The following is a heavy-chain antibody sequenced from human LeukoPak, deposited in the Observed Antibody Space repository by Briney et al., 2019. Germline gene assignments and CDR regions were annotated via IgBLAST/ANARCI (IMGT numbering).Heavy chain of an antibody. D-gene: IGHD3-3*01. Sequence: PGGSLTLSCTASGFTFSSYDVSWVRRATGEGLEGVSAISGSGGSTYYADSVKGRFTISRDNSKNTLYLQMNSLRAEDMAVYYCAKGSGYYPILDYWGQGTLVTVSS. CDR3: AKGSGYYPILDY. CDR1: GFTFSSYD. J-gene: IGHJ4*02. CDR2: ISGSGGST. V-gene: IGHV3-23*01.